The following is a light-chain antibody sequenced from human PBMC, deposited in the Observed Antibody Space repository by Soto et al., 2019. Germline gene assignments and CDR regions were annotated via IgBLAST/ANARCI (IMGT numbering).Light chain of an antibody. CDR3: SSYAGNNNLV. CDR2: EVT. J-gene: IGLJ3*02. V-gene: IGLV2-8*01. Sequence: QSALTQPPSASGSPGQSVTISCTGTSSDVGGYNYVSWYQQHPGKAPKHMIYEVTKRPSGVPDRFSGSKSGNTASLTVSGLQAEDEADYYCSSYAGNNNLVFGGGTKLTVL. CDR1: SSDVGGYNY.